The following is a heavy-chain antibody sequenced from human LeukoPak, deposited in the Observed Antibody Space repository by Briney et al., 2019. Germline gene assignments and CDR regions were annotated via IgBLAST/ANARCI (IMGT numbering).Heavy chain of an antibody. V-gene: IGHV4-59*08. Sequence: SETLSLTCTVSGGSIRNYYWSWIRQPPGKGLEWIWHIYYSGATKYNPSLKSRITISVDTSKNQFSLMLSSVTAADTAVYYCARFGITVVRGGKYYFDYWGQGTLVTVSS. CDR2: IYYSGAT. J-gene: IGHJ4*02. CDR1: GGSIRNYY. CDR3: ARFGITVVRGGKYYFDY. D-gene: IGHD3-10*01.